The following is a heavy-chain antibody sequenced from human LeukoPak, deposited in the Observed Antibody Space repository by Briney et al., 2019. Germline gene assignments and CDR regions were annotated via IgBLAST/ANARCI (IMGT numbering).Heavy chain of an antibody. Sequence: ASVKVSCKVSGYTFTDYYMHWVQQAPGKGLEWMGLVDPEDGETIYAEKFQGRVTITADTSTDTAYMELSSLRSEDTAMYYCATAYYYDSSGHYRRGAFDIWGQGTMVTVSS. V-gene: IGHV1-69-2*01. CDR1: GYTFTDYY. CDR2: VDPEDGET. D-gene: IGHD3-22*01. J-gene: IGHJ3*02. CDR3: ATAYYYDSSGHYRRGAFDI.